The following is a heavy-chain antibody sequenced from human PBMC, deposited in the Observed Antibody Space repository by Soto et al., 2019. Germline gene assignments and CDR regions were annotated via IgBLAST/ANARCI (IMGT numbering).Heavy chain of an antibody. CDR2: IVPMFATS. J-gene: IGHJ4*02. CDR1: GGTSTRYA. Sequence: QERLVQSGAEVRKPGSSVKVSCTVTGGTSTRYAINWVRQAPGQGLEWMGGIVPMFATSKYAQKFQGRVTITANTSTNMAYMEVRSLRSEDTAVCYCNRGWEYDFCSGNLWGQVTL. V-gene: IGHV1-69*06. D-gene: IGHD3-3*01. CDR3: NRGWEYDFCSGNL.